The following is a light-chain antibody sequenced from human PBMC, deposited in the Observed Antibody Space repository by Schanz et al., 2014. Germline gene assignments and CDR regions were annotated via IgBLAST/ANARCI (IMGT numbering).Light chain of an antibody. CDR1: QSFKNNY. V-gene: IGKV3-20*01. CDR3: QHYSMSPL. J-gene: IGKJ1*01. Sequence: EVVMTQSPATLSLSPGERATLSCRASQSFKNNYLAWYQQTPGQAPRVIINGASRRATGVPDRFSGSGSGTDFTLTISRLEPEDFAVYYCQHYSMSPLFGQGTKVEIK. CDR2: GAS.